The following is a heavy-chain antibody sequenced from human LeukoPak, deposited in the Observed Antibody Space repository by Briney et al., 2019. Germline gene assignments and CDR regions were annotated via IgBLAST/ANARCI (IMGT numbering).Heavy chain of an antibody. J-gene: IGHJ5*02. Sequence: EAGGSLRLSCAASGFTFDDYTMHWVRQAPGKGLEWVSLISWDGGSTYYADSVKGRFTISRDNSKNSLYLQMNSLRAEDTAVYYCARGGDKRLARNWFDPWGQGTVVTVSS. CDR3: ARGGDKRLARNWFDP. CDR1: GFTFDDYT. D-gene: IGHD3-16*01. V-gene: IGHV3-43*01. CDR2: ISWDGGST.